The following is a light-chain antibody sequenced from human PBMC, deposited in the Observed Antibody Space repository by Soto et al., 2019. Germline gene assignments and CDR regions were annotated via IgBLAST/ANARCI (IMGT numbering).Light chain of an antibody. V-gene: IGKV3-15*01. CDR1: QSVSSN. CDR2: GAS. CDR3: QHYNSYSEA. Sequence: EIVMTQSPATLSLSPGDRATLSCRASQSVSSNLAWYQQKPGQAPRLLIYGASTRATGIPARFSGSGSGTEFTLTISSLQPDDFATYYCQHYNSYSEAFGQGTKVDIK. J-gene: IGKJ1*01.